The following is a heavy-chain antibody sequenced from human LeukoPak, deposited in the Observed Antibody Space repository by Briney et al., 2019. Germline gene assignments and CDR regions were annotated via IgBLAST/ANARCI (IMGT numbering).Heavy chain of an antibody. V-gene: IGHV1-69*04. Sequence: ASVKVSCKASGGTFSSSAISWVRQAPGQGLEWMGRIIPIVGIGNYAQKFQGRVTITADKSTSTAYMELSSLRSEDTAVYYRARDMRSSGYYLAYYFDFWGQGTLVTVSS. CDR2: IIPIVGIG. J-gene: IGHJ4*02. D-gene: IGHD3-22*01. CDR3: ARDMRSSGYYLAYYFDF. CDR1: GGTFSSSA.